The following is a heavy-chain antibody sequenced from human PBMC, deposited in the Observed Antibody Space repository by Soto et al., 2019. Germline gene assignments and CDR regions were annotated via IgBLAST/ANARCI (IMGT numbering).Heavy chain of an antibody. Sequence: GGSLRLSCAAPGFTVSSNYMSWVRQAPGKGLEWVSVIYSGGSTYYADSVKGRFTISRDNSKNTLYLQMNSLRAEDTAVYYCARDLMITFGGVIVLSGMDVWGQGTTVTVSS. V-gene: IGHV3-53*01. CDR1: GFTVSSNY. CDR2: IYSGGST. CDR3: ARDLMITFGGVIVLSGMDV. D-gene: IGHD3-16*02. J-gene: IGHJ6*02.